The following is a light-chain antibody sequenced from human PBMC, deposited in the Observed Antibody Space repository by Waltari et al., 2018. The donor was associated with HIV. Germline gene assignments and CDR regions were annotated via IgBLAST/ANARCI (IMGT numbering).Light chain of an antibody. CDR1: QRVSGD. CDR3: QQYKNWPPETLN. V-gene: IGKV3D-15*01. J-gene: IGKJ4*01. CDR2: DAS. Sequence: EIAVTQSPATLSVSPGETATLSCSASQRVSGDLAWYQHKPGQAPRLIIFDASTRATGIPARFTGSGSGTECTLTISSLQSEDFAVYYCQQYKNWPPETLNFGGGTKVEIK.